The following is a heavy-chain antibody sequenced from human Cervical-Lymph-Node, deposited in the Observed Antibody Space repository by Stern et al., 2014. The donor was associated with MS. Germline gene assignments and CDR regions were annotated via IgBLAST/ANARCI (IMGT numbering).Heavy chain of an antibody. D-gene: IGHD3-9*01. CDR1: GLNFSNYG. V-gene: IGHV3-30*18. J-gene: IGHJ4*02. Sequence: VQLEESGGGVVQPGTSLRLSCVVSGLNFSNYGMHWVRRAPGKGLEWIAVSSYDGRNQFYADSAVGRFSHTRDNNKDTMGLQMNSLRPEDTAIYFCAKLTQLTYYFDYWGQGTLVTVSS. CDR3: AKLTQLTYYFDY. CDR2: SSYDGRNQ.